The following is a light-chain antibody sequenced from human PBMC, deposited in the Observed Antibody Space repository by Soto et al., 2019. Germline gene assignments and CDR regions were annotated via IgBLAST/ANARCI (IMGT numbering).Light chain of an antibody. CDR2: DAS. CDR1: QDISNY. V-gene: IGKV1-33*01. Sequence: DIQMTQSPSSLSASVGDIVTITCQASQDISNYLNWYQQKPGKAPKLLIYDASNLETGVPSRFSGSGSGTDFTFTISSLKPEDIATYYCQQYDNLPLTFGGGTKVEIK. CDR3: QQYDNLPLT. J-gene: IGKJ4*01.